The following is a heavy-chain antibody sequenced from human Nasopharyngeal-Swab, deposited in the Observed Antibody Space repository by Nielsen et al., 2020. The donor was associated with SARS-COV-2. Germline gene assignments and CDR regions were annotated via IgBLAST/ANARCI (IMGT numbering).Heavy chain of an antibody. CDR3: ARGRRRYSSGWYKWFDP. D-gene: IGHD6-19*01. CDR1: GGSFSGYY. J-gene: IGHJ5*02. Sequence: SETLSLTCAVYGGSFSGYYWSWIRQPPGKGLEWIGEINHSGSTNYNPSLKSRVTISVDTSKNQFSLKLSSVTAADTAVYYCARGRRRYSSGWYKWFDPWGQGTLVTVSS. CDR2: INHSGST. V-gene: IGHV4-34*01.